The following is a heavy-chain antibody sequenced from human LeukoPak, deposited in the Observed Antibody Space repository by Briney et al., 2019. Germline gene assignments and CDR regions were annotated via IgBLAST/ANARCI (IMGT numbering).Heavy chain of an antibody. J-gene: IGHJ5*02. V-gene: IGHV4-4*07. CDR2: IYTSGST. CDR1: GGSISSYY. CDR3: ARDLFRPSPIVVAAIRGWFDP. D-gene: IGHD2-15*01. Sequence: SETLSLTCTVSGGSISSYYWSWIRQPAGKGLEWIGRIYTSGSTNYNPSLKSRVTMSVDTSKNQFSLKLSSVTAADTAVYYCARDLFRPSPIVVAAIRGWFDPWGQGTLVTVSS.